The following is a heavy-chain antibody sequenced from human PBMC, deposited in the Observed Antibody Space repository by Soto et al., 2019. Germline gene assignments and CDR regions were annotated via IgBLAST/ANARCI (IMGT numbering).Heavy chain of an antibody. J-gene: IGHJ4*02. V-gene: IGHV1-18*01. CDR2: ISAYNGNT. CDR1: GYTFTSYG. D-gene: IGHD6-19*01. Sequence: QVQLVQSGAEVKKPGASVKVSCKASGYTFTSYGISWVRQAPGQGLEWMGWISAYNGNTHYAQKLQGRVTMTTDTSTSTAYMELRGLSAGDTAVDYCARDVGGWYTYWGQGTLVTVSS. CDR3: ARDVGGWYTY.